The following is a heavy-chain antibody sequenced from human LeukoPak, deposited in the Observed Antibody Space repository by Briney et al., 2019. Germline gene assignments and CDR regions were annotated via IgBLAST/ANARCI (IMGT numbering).Heavy chain of an antibody. J-gene: IGHJ4*02. Sequence: PGGSLRLSCTASGFTFSSYAMSWVRQAPGKGLDWVSAISGSGVSAYYPDSVKGRFTISRDNSKNTLYLQMNSLRAEDTAIYYCAKGTPFRNFDYWGQGTLVTVSS. CDR2: ISGSGVSA. CDR1: GFTFSSYA. V-gene: IGHV3-23*01. CDR3: AKGTPFRNFDY. D-gene: IGHD1-14*01.